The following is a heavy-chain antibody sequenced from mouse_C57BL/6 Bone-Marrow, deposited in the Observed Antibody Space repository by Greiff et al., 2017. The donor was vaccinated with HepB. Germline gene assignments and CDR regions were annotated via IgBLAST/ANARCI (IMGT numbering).Heavy chain of an antibody. J-gene: IGHJ4*01. V-gene: IGHV1-81*01. CDR2: IYPRSGNT. Sequence: VKLQQSGAELARPGASVKLSCKASGYTFTSYGISWVKQRTGQGLEWIGEIYPRSGNTYYNEKFKGKATLTADKSSSTAYMELRSLTSEDSAVYFCASPDLLQYAMDYWGQGTSVTVSS. CDR3: ASPDLLQYAMDY. D-gene: IGHD2-1*01. CDR1: GYTFTSYG.